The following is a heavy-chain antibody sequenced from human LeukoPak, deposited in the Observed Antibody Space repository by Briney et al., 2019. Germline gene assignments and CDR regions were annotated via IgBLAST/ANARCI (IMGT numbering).Heavy chain of an antibody. Sequence: ASVKVSCKSSGFSFSNYGIIWVRQAPGQGLEWMGWITGNNGNTNYARKFQDRVTMTTDTSMSTAYMEVRSLRSDDTAMYYCARTGLTWWDLPDSWGQGTLVTVSS. D-gene: IGHD1-26*01. CDR2: ITGNNGNT. V-gene: IGHV1-18*01. J-gene: IGHJ4*02. CDR1: GFSFSNYG. CDR3: ARTGLTWWDLPDS.